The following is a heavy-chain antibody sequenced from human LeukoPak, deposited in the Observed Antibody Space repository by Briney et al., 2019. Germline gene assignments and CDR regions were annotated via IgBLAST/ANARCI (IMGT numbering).Heavy chain of an antibody. V-gene: IGHV3-9*01. CDR1: GFTFDDYA. D-gene: IGHD5-24*01. CDR3: ARDGYRLSPELDYYYYYMDV. CDR2: ISWNSGSI. J-gene: IGHJ6*03. Sequence: PGGSLRLTCAASGFTFDDYAMHWVRHAPGKGLERVSGISWNSGSIGYADSVKGRFTISRDNAKNSLYLQMNSLRAEDTAVYYCARDGYRLSPELDYYYYYMDVWGKGTTVTVSS.